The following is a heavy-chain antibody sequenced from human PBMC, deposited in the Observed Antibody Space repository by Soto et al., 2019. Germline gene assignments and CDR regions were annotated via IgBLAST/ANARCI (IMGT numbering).Heavy chain of an antibody. CDR3: ARDQTGITIAGGARIDR. J-gene: IGHJ5*02. D-gene: IGHD6-13*01. CDR2: VSFDGSNK. CDR1: GFTFSTHA. V-gene: IGHV3-30-3*01. Sequence: QVQLVESGGGVVQPGRSLRLSCAASGFTFSTHAMHWVRQAPGKGLECVAIVSFDGSNKYYADSVKGRFTISRDNSKNTLYLQMSGLTPEDTAFYYCARDQTGITIAGGARIDRWGQGTLVTVSS.